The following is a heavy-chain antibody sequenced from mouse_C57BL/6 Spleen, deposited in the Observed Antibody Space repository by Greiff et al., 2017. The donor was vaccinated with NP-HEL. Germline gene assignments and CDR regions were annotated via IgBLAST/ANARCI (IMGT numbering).Heavy chain of an antibody. J-gene: IGHJ3*01. CDR1: GYTFTSYW. V-gene: IGHV1-53*01. CDR2: INPSNGGT. CDR3: ARSDGYLFAY. D-gene: IGHD2-3*01. Sequence: QVHVKQSGTELVKPGASVKLSCKASGYTFTSYWMHWVKQRPGQGLEWIGNINPSNGGTNYNEKFKSKATLTVDKSSSTAYMQLSSLTSEDSAVYYCARSDGYLFAYWGQGTLVTVSA.